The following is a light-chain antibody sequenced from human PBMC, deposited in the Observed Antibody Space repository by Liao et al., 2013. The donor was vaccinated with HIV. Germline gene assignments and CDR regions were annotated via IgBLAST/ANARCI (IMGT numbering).Light chain of an antibody. J-gene: IGLJ2*01. CDR3: QAWDSITRV. V-gene: IGLV3-21*01. Sequence: SYELTQPPSVSVAPGKTARITCGANNIGSKSVHWYQQKPGQAPVLVIYYDTHRPSGIPERFSGSNSGNTATLTISGTQAMDEADYYCQAWDSITRVFGGGTKLTVL. CDR2: YDT. CDR1: NIGSKS.